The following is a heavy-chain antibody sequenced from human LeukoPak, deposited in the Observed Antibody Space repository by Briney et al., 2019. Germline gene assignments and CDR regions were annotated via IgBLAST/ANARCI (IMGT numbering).Heavy chain of an antibody. CDR1: GFTFSNAW. CDR3: TTDGGYSYPDAFDI. V-gene: IGHV3-15*01. Sequence: PAGSLRLSCAASGFTFSNAWMSWVRQAPGKGLEWVGRIKSKTDGGTTDYAAPVKGRFTISRDDSKNTLYLQMNSLKTEDTAVYYCTTDGGYSYPDAFDIWGQGTMVTVSS. D-gene: IGHD5-18*01. CDR2: IKSKTDGGTT. J-gene: IGHJ3*02.